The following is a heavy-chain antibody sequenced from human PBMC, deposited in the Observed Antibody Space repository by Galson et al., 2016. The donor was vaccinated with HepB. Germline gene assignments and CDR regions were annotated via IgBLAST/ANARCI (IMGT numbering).Heavy chain of an antibody. J-gene: IGHJ3*02. CDR1: GGSISSSSYY. V-gene: IGHV4-39*01. Sequence: SETLSLTCTVSGGSISSSSYYWGWIRQPPGKGLEWIGNIYFSGSTYYIPSLKSRLPISVDTSKNQFSLKLSYVTAANTAVYYCVRLPKPVEVVHDAFDIWGQGTMVTVSS. CDR3: VRLPKPVEVVHDAFDI. D-gene: IGHD2-21*01. CDR2: IYFSGST.